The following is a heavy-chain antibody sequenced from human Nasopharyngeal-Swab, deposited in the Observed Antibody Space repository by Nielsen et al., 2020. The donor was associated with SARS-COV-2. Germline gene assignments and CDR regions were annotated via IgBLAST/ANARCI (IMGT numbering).Heavy chain of an antibody. D-gene: IGHD6-6*01. CDR2: ISGSGGST. V-gene: IGHV3-23*01. CDR1: GFPFSSYA. J-gene: IGHJ2*01. CDR3: AKTASSSLYWYFDL. Sequence: GESLKISCAASGFPFSSYAMSWVRQAPGKGLEWVSAISGSGGSTYYADSVKGRFTISRDNSKNTLYLQMNSLRAEDTAVYYCAKTASSSLYWYFDLWGRGTLVTVSS.